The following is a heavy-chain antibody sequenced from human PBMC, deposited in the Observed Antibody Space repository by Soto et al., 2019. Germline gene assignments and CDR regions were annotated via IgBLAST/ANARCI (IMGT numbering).Heavy chain of an antibody. D-gene: IGHD6-19*01. CDR2: IWNDGTNQ. Sequence: QVQLVEPGGGVVQPGQSLRLSCVASGFTFSSYGMDWVRQAPGKGLEWVAIIWNDGTNQYYGDSVKGRFFISRDNGKNTVYLQMNNLRVEDTALYYCARGGLTVAALPFDYWGQGTRVTVSS. J-gene: IGHJ4*02. V-gene: IGHV3-33*01. CDR3: ARGGLTVAALPFDY. CDR1: GFTFSSYG.